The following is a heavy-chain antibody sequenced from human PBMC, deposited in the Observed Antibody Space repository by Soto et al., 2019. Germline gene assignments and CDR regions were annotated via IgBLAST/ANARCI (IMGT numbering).Heavy chain of an antibody. CDR3: AKVDNYDFWSGYFPYFDY. CDR2: ISGSGGST. D-gene: IGHD3-3*01. J-gene: IGHJ4*02. Sequence: GGSLRLSCAASGFTFSSYAMSWVRQAPGKGLEWVSAISGSGGSTYYADSVKGRFTISRDNSKNTLYLQMNSLRAEDTAVYYCAKVDNYDFWSGYFPYFDYWGQGTLVTVSS. V-gene: IGHV3-23*01. CDR1: GFTFSSYA.